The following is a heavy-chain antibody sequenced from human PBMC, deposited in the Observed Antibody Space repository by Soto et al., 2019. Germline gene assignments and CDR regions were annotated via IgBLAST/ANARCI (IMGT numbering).Heavy chain of an antibody. Sequence: PSETLSLTCTVSGGSISSGSYYWSWIRQHPGKGLEWIGYIYYSGSTYYNPSLKGRVTISVDTSKNQFSLKLSSVTAADTAVYYCARVDCSSTSCYGKWFDPWGQGXLVTVSS. CDR3: ARVDCSSTSCYGKWFDP. CDR1: GGSISSGSYY. V-gene: IGHV4-31*03. J-gene: IGHJ5*02. D-gene: IGHD2-2*01. CDR2: IYYSGST.